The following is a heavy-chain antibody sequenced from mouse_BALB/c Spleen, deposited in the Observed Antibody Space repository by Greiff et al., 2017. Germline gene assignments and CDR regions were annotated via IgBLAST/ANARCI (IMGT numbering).Heavy chain of an antibody. V-gene: IGHV5-12-1*01. Sequence: DVMLVESGGGLVKPGGSLKLSCAASGFAFSSYDMSWVRQTPEKRLEWVAYISSGGGSTYYPDTVKGRFTISRDNAKNTLYLQMSSLKSEDTAMYYCARYYNDYWGQGTTLTVSS. CDR3: ARYYNDY. CDR2: ISSGGGST. CDR1: GFAFSSYD. D-gene: IGHD2-12*01. J-gene: IGHJ2*01.